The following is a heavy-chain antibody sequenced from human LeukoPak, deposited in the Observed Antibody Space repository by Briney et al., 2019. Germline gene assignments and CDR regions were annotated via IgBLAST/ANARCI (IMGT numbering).Heavy chain of an antibody. CDR1: GASISRGGYS. CDR3: ARESPYYYGIDV. J-gene: IGHJ6*02. CDR2: IYHSGST. Sequence: SQTLSLTCAVSGASISRGGYSWSWIRQPPGKGLEWIGYIYHSGSTYYNPSLKSRVSISVDRSKNQFSLNLSSVTAADTAVYYCARESPYYYGIDVWGQGTTVTVSS. V-gene: IGHV4-30-2*01.